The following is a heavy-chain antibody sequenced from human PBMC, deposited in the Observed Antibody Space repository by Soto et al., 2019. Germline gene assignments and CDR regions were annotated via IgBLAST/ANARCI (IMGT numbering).Heavy chain of an antibody. CDR3: ATESSWPRGWFDP. CDR1: GYTLTALS. V-gene: IGHV1-24*01. Sequence: GAPVKVSCKVSGYTLTALSMHWVGPAPGKGVEWMGGFDTEDGETIYAQKLQGRVTMTEDTSTEKAYMELSSLRSEDTAVYYCATESSWPRGWFDPRGQGTLVTVS. CDR2: FDTEDGET. J-gene: IGHJ5*02. D-gene: IGHD6-13*01.